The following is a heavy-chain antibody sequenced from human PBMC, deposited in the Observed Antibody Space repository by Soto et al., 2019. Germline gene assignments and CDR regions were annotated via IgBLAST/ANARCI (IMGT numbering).Heavy chain of an antibody. CDR3: ARHPTVSEYYFDY. J-gene: IGHJ4*02. CDR2: IYSSGRT. CDR1: GGSFSGYY. D-gene: IGHD4-17*01. V-gene: IGHV4-59*08. Sequence: PSETLSLTCAVYGGSFSGYYWNWIRQPPGKGLEWIGYIYSSGRTNYNPSLKSRVTISVDTSKNQFSLKLSSVTAADTAVYYCARHPTVSEYYFDYWGQGTLVSVSS.